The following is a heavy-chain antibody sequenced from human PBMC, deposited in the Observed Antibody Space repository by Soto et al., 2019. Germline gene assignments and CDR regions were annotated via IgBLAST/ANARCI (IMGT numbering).Heavy chain of an antibody. CDR2: IYYSGST. D-gene: IGHD2-2*01. V-gene: IGHV4-31*03. CDR3: ARERYQLLSLWYFDL. J-gene: IGHJ2*01. Sequence: QVQLQESGPGLVKPSQTLSLTCTVSGGSISSGGYYWSWIRQHPGKGLEWIGYIYYSGSTYYNPSLKSRVTISVDTSKNQFSLKLSSVTAADTAVYYCARERYQLLSLWYFDLWGRGTLVTVSS. CDR1: GGSISSGGYY.